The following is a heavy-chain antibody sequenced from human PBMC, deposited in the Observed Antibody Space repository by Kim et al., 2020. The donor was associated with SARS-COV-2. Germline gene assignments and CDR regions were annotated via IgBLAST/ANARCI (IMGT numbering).Heavy chain of an antibody. D-gene: IGHD2-2*01. CDR3: ARDRSEGYCSPTTCPTQNWFDP. CDR2: INPNSGDA. V-gene: IGHV1-2*06. Sequence: ASVKVSCKASGYTFTGYYMHWVRQAPGQGLEWLGRINPNSGDAMSAQKFKGRVTMTRDTSITTAYMELSGLRSDDTAVYYCARDRSEGYCSPTTCPTQNWFDPWGQGTLVTVSS. J-gene: IGHJ5*02. CDR1: GYTFTGYY.